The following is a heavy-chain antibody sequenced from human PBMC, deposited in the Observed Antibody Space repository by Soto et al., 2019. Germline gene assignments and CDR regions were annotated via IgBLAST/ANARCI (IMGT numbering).Heavy chain of an antibody. V-gene: IGHV1-8*02. Sequence: ASVKVSCKTSGYNFISSEISWVRQAPGQGLELMGWMNPHTGETDATRKFQGRLTMTRNTSINTAYLELSSLTSEDTAVYYCAKKHSGSSLAYWGQGSLVTVSS. D-gene: IGHD6-6*01. CDR3: AKKHSGSSLAY. J-gene: IGHJ4*02. CDR2: MNPHTGET. CDR1: GYNFISSE.